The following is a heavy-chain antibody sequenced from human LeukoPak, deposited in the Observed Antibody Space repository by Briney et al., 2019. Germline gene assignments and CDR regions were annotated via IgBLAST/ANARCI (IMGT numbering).Heavy chain of an antibody. CDR3: ARLLVQGSLILLDY. CDR2: IMQDGSAK. V-gene: IGHV3-7*01. J-gene: IGHJ4*02. Sequence: GGSLRLSCSASGFTFNTYWMSWVRQAPGKGLEWVANIMQDGSAKYYVDSVKGRFTISRDNAENSLYLQMNSLRVEDTAVYYCARLLVQGSLILLDYWGQGTLVTVSS. CDR1: GFTFNTYW. D-gene: IGHD3-10*01.